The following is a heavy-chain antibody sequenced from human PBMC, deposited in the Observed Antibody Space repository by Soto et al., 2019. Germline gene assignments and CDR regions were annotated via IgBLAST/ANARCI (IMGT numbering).Heavy chain of an antibody. CDR1: GFTFSRHT. CDR3: AREVDYDFWSGFNTHPYYFDD. D-gene: IGHD3-3*01. Sequence: QVQLVESGGGVVQPGRSLRLSCAASGFTFSRHTMHWVRQAPGKGLEWVAAISDDGSNTYYADSVKGRFTISRDNSKNPLYLQMNGLSSEDTAVHHCAREVDYDFWSGFNTHPYYFDDWGRGTLVTVSS. J-gene: IGHJ4*02. V-gene: IGHV3-30-3*01. CDR2: ISDDGSNT.